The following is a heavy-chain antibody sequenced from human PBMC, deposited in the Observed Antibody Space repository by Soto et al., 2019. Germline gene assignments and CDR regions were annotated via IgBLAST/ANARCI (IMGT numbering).Heavy chain of an antibody. Sequence: SVKVSCKASGFTFTSSAVQWVRQARGQRLEWIGWIVVGSGNTNYAQKFQERVTITRDMSTSTAYMELNSLRADDTAVYYCARASSSSQYYYGMDVWGQGTTVTVSS. CDR3: ARASSSSQYYYGMDV. V-gene: IGHV1-58*01. D-gene: IGHD6-6*01. J-gene: IGHJ6*02. CDR2: IVVGSGNT. CDR1: GFTFTSSA.